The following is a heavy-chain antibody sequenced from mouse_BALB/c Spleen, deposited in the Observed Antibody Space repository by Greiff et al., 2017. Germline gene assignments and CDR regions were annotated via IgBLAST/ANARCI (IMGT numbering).Heavy chain of an antibody. V-gene: IGHV2-9*02. D-gene: IGHD2-1*01. J-gene: IGHJ4*01. CDR3: ARGDLYGNYLYYAMDY. CDR1: GFSLTSYG. CDR2: IWAGGST. Sequence: QVQLKESGPGLVAPSQSLSITCTVSGFSLTSYGVHWVRQSPGKGLEWLGVIWAGGSTNYNSALMSRLSISKDNSKSQVFLKMNSLQTDDTAMYYCARGDLYGNYLYYAMDYWGQGTSVTVSS.